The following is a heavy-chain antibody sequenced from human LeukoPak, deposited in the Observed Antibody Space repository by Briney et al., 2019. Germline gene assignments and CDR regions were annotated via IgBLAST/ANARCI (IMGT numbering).Heavy chain of an antibody. Sequence: SETLSLTCAVSGYSISSGYYWGWIRQPAGKGLEWIGRIYTSGSTNYNPSLKSRVTMSVDTSKNQFSLKLSSVTAADTAVYYCARDVYSSSGIFDYWGQGTLVTVSS. CDR2: IYTSGST. D-gene: IGHD6-6*01. J-gene: IGHJ4*02. CDR3: ARDVYSSSGIFDY. V-gene: IGHV4-4*07. CDR1: GYSISSGYY.